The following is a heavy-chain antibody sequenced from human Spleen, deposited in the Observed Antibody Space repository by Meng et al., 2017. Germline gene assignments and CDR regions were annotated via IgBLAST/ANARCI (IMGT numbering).Heavy chain of an antibody. V-gene: IGHV1-3*01. D-gene: IGHD3-10*01. CDR3: ARGTPGRSYSDY. CDR2: FVSNADT. J-gene: IGHJ4*02. CDR1: GYTFTAYT. Sequence: QVQFVQSGAEVKTPGASVKVSCRASGYTFTAYTIHWLRQAPGQGLEWMGWFVSNADTYPAQKFQGRVTMTRDTHTSTDFMELRSLRFDDTAVYYCARGTPGRSYSDYWGQGTLVTVSS.